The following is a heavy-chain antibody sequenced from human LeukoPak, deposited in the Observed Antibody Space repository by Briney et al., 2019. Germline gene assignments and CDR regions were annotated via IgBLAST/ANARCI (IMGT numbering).Heavy chain of an antibody. J-gene: IGHJ4*02. D-gene: IGHD3-22*01. V-gene: IGHV7-4-1*02. Sequence: QAPGQGLEWMGWXNTNTGNPTYVQGFTGRFVFSLDTSVSTAYLQISSLKAEDTAVYYCARGLSEFYYDSSGYPLWGQGTLVTVSS. CDR3: ARGLSEFYYDSSGYPL. CDR2: XNTNTGNP.